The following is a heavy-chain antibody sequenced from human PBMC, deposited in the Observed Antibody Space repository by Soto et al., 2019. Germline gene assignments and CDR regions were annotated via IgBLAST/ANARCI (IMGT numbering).Heavy chain of an antibody. CDR1: GDSVSSNSAA. CDR2: TYYRSKWYN. CDR3: ARVGGAAAENWFDP. V-gene: IGHV6-1*01. D-gene: IGHD6-13*01. J-gene: IGHJ5*02. Sequence: KQSQTLSLTCAISGDSVSSNSAAWNWIRQSPSRGLEWLGRTYYRSKWYNDYAVSVKSRITINPDTSKNQFSLQLNSVTPEDTAVYYCARVGGAAAENWFDPWGQGPLVTVSS.